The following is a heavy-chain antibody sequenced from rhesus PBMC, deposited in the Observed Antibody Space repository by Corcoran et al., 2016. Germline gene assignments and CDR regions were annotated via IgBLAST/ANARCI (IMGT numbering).Heavy chain of an antibody. D-gene: IGHD3-3*01. V-gene: IGHV2S1*01. Sequence: QVTLKESGPALVKPTQTLTLTCPFSGFSLSTSGMGVGWIRQPPGKALEWLASIYWDDDKYYSTSRKSRLTISKDTSKNQVVLTMTNMDPVDTATYYCARGNDIWTGYPFDYWGQGVLVTVSS. CDR3: ARGNDIWTGYPFDY. J-gene: IGHJ4*01. CDR2: IYWDDDK. CDR1: GFSLSTSGMG.